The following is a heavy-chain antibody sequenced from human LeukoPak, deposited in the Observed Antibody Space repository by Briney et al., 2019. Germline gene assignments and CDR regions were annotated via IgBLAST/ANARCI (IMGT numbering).Heavy chain of an antibody. J-gene: IGHJ4*02. V-gene: IGHV3-7*03. CDR2: IKQDGSEK. CDR3: AKAGRGGYPYFDY. Sequence: GGSLRLSCAASGFTFSSYWMSWVRQAPGKGLEWVANIKQDGSEKYYVDSVKGRFTISRDNAKNSLYLQMNSLRAEDMALYYCAKAGRGGYPYFDYWGQGALVTVSS. D-gene: IGHD3-22*01. CDR1: GFTFSSYW.